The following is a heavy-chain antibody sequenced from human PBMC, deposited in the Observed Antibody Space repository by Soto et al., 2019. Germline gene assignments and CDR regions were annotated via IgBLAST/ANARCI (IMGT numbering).Heavy chain of an antibody. Sequence: EVQLLESGGGLVQPGGSLRLSCAASGFTFSSYAMSWVRQAPGKGLEWVSAISGSGGSTYYADSVKGRFTISRDNSKNTLYLQMNSLRAEDTAVYYYAKDNDYGDYTSWFDPWGQGTLVTVSS. J-gene: IGHJ5*02. CDR1: GFTFSSYA. D-gene: IGHD4-17*01. V-gene: IGHV3-23*01. CDR3: AKDNDYGDYTSWFDP. CDR2: ISGSGGST.